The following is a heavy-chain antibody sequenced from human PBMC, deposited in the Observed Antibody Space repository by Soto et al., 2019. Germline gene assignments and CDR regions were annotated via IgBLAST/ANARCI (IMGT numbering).Heavy chain of an antibody. Sequence: QVQLVQSGAEVKKPGSSVKVSCKASGGTFSSYTISWVRQAPGQGLEWMGRIIPILGIANYAQKFQGRVTIXAXKPXSTAYMELCSLRSEDTAVYYCASLMSSGYYYGMDVWGQGTTVTVSS. J-gene: IGHJ6*02. CDR2: IIPILGIA. D-gene: IGHD3-10*01. CDR3: ASLMSSGYYYGMDV. V-gene: IGHV1-69*02. CDR1: GGTFSSYT.